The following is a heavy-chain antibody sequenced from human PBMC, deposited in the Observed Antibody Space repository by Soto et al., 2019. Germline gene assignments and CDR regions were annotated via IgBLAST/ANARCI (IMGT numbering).Heavy chain of an antibody. CDR1: GGSFRGYC. CDR2: INHSGST. Sequence: SEAQSLTCAVYGGSFRGYCWTWIRQPPGTGLEWIGEINHSGSTNYNPSLKSRVTISVDTSKNQFSLKLTSVTAADTAVYYCARDKITGLFDYWGQGTLVTVSS. J-gene: IGHJ4*02. CDR3: ARDKITGLFDY. D-gene: IGHD2-8*02. V-gene: IGHV4-34*01.